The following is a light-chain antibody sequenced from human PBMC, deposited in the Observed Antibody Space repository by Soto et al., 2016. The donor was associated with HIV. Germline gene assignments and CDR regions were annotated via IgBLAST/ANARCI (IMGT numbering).Light chain of an antibody. CDR3: MQGLHSPAT. V-gene: IGKV2-28*01. Sequence: DIVMTQSPLSLPVTPGEPASISCRSSHSLLHSNGYNYLDWYLQKPGQSPQVLIYLGSNRASGVPARFSGSGSGTDFTLRISRVEAEDVGVYCCMQGLHSPATFGQGTKLQIK. J-gene: IGKJ2*01. CDR2: LGS. CDR1: HSLLHSNGYNY.